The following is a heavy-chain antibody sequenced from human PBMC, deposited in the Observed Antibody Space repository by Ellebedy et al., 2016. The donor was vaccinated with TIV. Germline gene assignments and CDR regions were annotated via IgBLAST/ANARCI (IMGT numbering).Heavy chain of an antibody. D-gene: IGHD3-3*01. CDR1: GYTFTSYG. V-gene: IGHV1-18*01. Sequence: AASVKVSCKASGYTFTSYGISWVRQAPGQGLEWLGWISGYTSKTKYAQKFQGRVTLNTDTSTSTAYMELTGLRSDDTAVYYCARQIRILELSFNIWGQGTVVTVSS. J-gene: IGHJ3*02. CDR2: ISGYTSKT. CDR3: ARQIRILELSFNI.